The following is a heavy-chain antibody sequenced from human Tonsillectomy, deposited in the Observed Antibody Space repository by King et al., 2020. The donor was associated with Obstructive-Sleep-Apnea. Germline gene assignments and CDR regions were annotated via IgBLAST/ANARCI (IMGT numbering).Heavy chain of an antibody. CDR1: GFTFGDYA. V-gene: IGHV3-49*03. J-gene: IGHJ4*02. CDR3: TRVETMVRGQVGGYGCFDY. Sequence: VQLVESGGGLVQPGRSLRPSCTASGFTFGDYAMSWFRQAPGKGLEWVGFIRSKAYGGTTEYAASVKGRFTISRDDSKSIAYLQMNSLKTEDTDVYYCTRVETMVRGQVGGYGCFDYWGQGTLVTVST. D-gene: IGHD3-10*01. CDR2: IRSKAYGGTT.